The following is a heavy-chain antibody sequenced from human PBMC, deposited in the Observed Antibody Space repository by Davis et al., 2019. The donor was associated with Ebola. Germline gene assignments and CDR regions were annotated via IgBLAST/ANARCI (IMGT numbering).Heavy chain of an antibody. CDR2: VQRNGRT. Sequence: MPSETLSLTCNVSGASASGHPWSWIRQSPEKGLEWIGYVQRNGRTNYNPSLGGRAAISVDKSKNQVALDLTYVTAEDTAVYFCARVDWYDFWSGYSYRFDSWGPGTRVIVSP. V-gene: IGHV4-4*08. J-gene: IGHJ5*01. CDR1: GASASGHP. CDR3: ARVDWYDFWSGYSYRFDS. D-gene: IGHD3-3*01.